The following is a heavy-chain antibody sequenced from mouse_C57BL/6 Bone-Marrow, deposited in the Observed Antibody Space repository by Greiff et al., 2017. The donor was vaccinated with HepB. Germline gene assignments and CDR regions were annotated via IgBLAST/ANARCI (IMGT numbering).Heavy chain of an antibody. V-gene: IGHV1-50*01. CDR2: IDPSDSYT. Sequence: QVQLKQPGAELVKPGASVKLSCKASGYTFTSYWMQWVKQRPGQGLEWIGEIDPSDSYTNYNQKFKGKATLTVDTPSSTAYMQLSSLTSEDSAVYYCARSTAYFDVWGTGTTVTVSS. CDR3: ARSTAYFDV. CDR1: GYTFTSYW. D-gene: IGHD1-2*01. J-gene: IGHJ1*03.